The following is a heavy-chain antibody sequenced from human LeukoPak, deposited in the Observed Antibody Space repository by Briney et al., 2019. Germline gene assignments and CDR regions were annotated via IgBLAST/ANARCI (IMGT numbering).Heavy chain of an antibody. CDR3: ARINELEQFDY. CDR2: ISGSGGST. CDR1: GFTFSSYA. Sequence: GGSLRLSCAASGFTFSSYAMSWVRQAPGKGLEWVSVISGSGGSTYYADSVKGRFTISRDNSKNTLYLQMNSLRAEDTAVYYCARINELEQFDYWGQGTLVTVSS. V-gene: IGHV3-23*01. D-gene: IGHD1-1*01. J-gene: IGHJ4*02.